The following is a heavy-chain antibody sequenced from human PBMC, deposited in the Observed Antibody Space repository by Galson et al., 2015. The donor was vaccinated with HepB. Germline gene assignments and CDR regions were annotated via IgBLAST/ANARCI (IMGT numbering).Heavy chain of an antibody. CDR1: GFTFSSYG. D-gene: IGHD2-15*01. J-gene: IGHJ4*02. V-gene: IGHV3-33*01. CDR3: ARDNTAVAALDY. Sequence: SLRLSCAASGFTFSSYGMHWVRQAPGKGLEWVAVIWYDGSNKYYADSVKGRFTISRDNSKNTLYLQMNSLRAEDTAVYYCARDNTAVAALDYWGQGTLVTVSS. CDR2: IWYDGSNK.